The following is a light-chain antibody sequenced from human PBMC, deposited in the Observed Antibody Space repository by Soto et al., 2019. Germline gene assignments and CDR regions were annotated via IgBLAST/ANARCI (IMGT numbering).Light chain of an antibody. Sequence: QSVLTQPPSASGTPGQRVTISCSGSSSNIGSNYVYWYQQLPGTAPKLLIYRNNQRPSGVPDRFSGSKSGTSASLAISGRRAEDEADYYCATWDDSLSGLWVFGGGTKLTVI. CDR1: SSNIGSNY. CDR2: RNN. CDR3: ATWDDSLSGLWV. J-gene: IGLJ3*02. V-gene: IGLV1-47*01.